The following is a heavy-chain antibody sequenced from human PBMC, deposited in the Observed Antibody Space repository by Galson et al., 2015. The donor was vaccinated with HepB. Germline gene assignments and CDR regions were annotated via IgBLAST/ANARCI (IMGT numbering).Heavy chain of an antibody. CDR2: ISYDGSNK. D-gene: IGHD2-2*01. CDR1: GFTFSSYA. J-gene: IGHJ6*03. CDR3: PKDPRTLQPEYYYYMDV. Sequence: SLRLSCAASGFTFSSYAMHWVRQAPGKGLEWVAVISYDGSNKYYADSVKGRFTISRDNSKNTLYLQMNSLRAEDTAVYYFPKDPRTLQPEYYYYMDVWGKGTTVTVSS. V-gene: IGHV3-30-3*01.